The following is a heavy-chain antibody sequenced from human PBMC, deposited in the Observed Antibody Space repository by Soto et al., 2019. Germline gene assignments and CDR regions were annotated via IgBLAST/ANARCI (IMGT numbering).Heavy chain of an antibody. D-gene: IGHD3-3*02. CDR1: GASISSYY. J-gene: IGHJ5*02. Sequence: ETLSLTCTVSGASISSYYWSWIRQPPGKGLEWIGYIYYSGSTNYNPSLKSRVTISVDTSKNQFSLRLRSVTAADTALYFCARHSLALRKNNWFDPWGQGIMVTVSS. CDR3: ARHSLALRKNNWFDP. CDR2: IYYSGST. V-gene: IGHV4-59*08.